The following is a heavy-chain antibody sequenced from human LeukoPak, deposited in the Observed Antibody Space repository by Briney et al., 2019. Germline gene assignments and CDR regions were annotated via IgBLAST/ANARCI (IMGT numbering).Heavy chain of an antibody. J-gene: IGHJ4*02. CDR1: GFTFSSYW. CDR3: AREPSGDYFDY. CDR2: IKQDGSDK. V-gene: IGHV3-7*03. D-gene: IGHD4-17*01. Sequence: GGSLRLSYAASGFTFSSYWMSWVRQAPGKGLEWVANIKQDGSDKYYVDSVKGRFTISRDNAKTLLYLQINSLRAEDTAVYYCAREPSGDYFDYWGQGTLVTVSS.